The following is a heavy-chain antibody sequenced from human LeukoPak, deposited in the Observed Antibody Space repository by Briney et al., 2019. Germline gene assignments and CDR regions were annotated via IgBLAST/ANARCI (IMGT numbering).Heavy chain of an antibody. CDR2: IYPGDSDT. D-gene: IGHD3-22*01. Sequence: GESLKISCKGSGYSFTSYWIGWVRQMPGKGLEWMGIIYPGDSDTRYSPSFQGQVTISADKSISTAYLQWSSLKASDTAMYYCARLVGYYYDSSGYSDYWGQGPLVTASS. J-gene: IGHJ4*02. V-gene: IGHV5-51*01. CDR1: GYSFTSYW. CDR3: ARLVGYYYDSSGYSDY.